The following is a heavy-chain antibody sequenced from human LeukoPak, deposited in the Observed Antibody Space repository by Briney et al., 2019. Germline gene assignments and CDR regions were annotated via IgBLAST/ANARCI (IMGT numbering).Heavy chain of an antibody. V-gene: IGHV3-48*04. CDR3: ARHAPTSSVFDY. J-gene: IGHJ4*02. Sequence: GGSLRLSCAASGFTFSSYSMNWVRQAPGKGLEWVSYIGSISSAIYYADSVKGRFTISRDNAKNSLYLQMNSLRAEDTAVYYCARHAPTSSVFDYWGQGTLVTVSS. CDR1: GFTFSSYS. D-gene: IGHD6-19*01. CDR2: IGSISSAI.